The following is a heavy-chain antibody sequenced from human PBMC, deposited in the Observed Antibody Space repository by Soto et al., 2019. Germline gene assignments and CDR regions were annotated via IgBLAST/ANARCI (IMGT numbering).Heavy chain of an antibody. D-gene: IGHD6-13*01. CDR2: IVVGSGNT. J-gene: IGHJ6*02. CDR3: AAEGQQLVYYYGMDV. Sequence: GASVKVSCKASGFTFTSSAVQWVRQARGQRLEWIGWIVVGSGNTNYAQQFQERVTITRDMSTSTAYMELSSLRSEDTAVYYCAAEGQQLVYYYGMDVWGQGTTVTVSS. CDR1: GFTFTSSA. V-gene: IGHV1-58*01.